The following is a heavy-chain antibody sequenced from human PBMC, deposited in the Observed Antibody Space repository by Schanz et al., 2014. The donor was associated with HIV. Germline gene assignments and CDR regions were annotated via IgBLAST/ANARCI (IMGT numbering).Heavy chain of an antibody. CDR2: ISFDDNTI. Sequence: EVQLLESGGCLVQPGGSLRLSCAASGFTLSHYWMNWVRQTPGKGLEWISHISFDDNTIYYSDSVQGRFTISRDNAKNTVYLQMNSLRPADTGVYYCVRDRVYSFWTGYDPFDRWGQGTMVIVSS. CDR3: VRDRVYSFWTGYDPFDR. CDR1: GFTLSHYW. D-gene: IGHD3-3*01. V-gene: IGHV3-48*04. J-gene: IGHJ5*02.